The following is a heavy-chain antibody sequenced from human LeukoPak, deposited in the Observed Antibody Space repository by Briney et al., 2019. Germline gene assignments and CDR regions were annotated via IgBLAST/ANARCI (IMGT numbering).Heavy chain of an antibody. D-gene: IGHD3-22*01. Sequence: SQTLSLTCTVSGGSISSGGYYWSWIRQHPGKGLEWIGYIYYSGSTYYNPSLKSQVTISVDTSKNQFSLRLSSVTAADTAVYYCARHAYYYASSGSWHYFDYWGQGALLTVSS. J-gene: IGHJ4*02. V-gene: IGHV4-31*01. CDR2: IYYSGST. CDR1: GGSISSGGYY. CDR3: ARHAYYYASSGSWHYFDY.